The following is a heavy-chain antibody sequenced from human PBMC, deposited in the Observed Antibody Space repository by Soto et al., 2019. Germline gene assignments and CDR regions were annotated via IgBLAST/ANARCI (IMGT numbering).Heavy chain of an antibody. Sequence: GGSLRLSCAASGFTFSSYSMNWVRQAPGKGLEWVSSISSSSSYIYYADSVKGQFTISRDNAKNSLYLQMNSLRAEDTAVYYCARDPVNIVAPYYFDYWGQGTLVTVSS. D-gene: IGHD5-12*01. CDR2: ISSSSSYI. V-gene: IGHV3-21*01. CDR3: ARDPVNIVAPYYFDY. CDR1: GFTFSSYS. J-gene: IGHJ4*02.